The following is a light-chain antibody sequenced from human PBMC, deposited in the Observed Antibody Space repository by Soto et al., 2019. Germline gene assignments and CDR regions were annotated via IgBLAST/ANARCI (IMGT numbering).Light chain of an antibody. J-gene: IGKJ1*01. Sequence: EIVMTQSPATLPVSPGERATVSCRASESVSNNLAWYQQKPGQSPRLLIYAASTRATGIPARFSGSGSGAEFTLTISNLQSEDFAIYYCQQYNNWPPGTFGQGTKVEVK. CDR2: AAS. CDR3: QQYNNWPPGT. V-gene: IGKV3-15*01. CDR1: ESVSNN.